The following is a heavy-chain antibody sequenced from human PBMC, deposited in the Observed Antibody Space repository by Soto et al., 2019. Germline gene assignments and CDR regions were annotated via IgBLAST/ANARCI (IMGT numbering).Heavy chain of an antibody. Sequence: QVQLVESGGGVVQSGGSLTLSCAASGFSLRTSGMHWLRRAPGKGLEWVGFIWYDGTKRFYANSVKGRSTISKDNSNNILYLQMSGLRAEDTAVYYCARDVVTAVAGSVNFFDPWGQGTLVTVSS. CDR1: GFSLRTSG. D-gene: IGHD6-19*01. CDR3: ARDVVTAVAGSVNFFDP. CDR2: IWYDGTKR. V-gene: IGHV3-33*01. J-gene: IGHJ5*02.